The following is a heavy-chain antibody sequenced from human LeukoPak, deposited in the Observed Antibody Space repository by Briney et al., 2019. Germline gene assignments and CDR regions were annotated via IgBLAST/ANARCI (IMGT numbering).Heavy chain of an antibody. CDR3: ARGSTSDWPLDH. D-gene: IGHD2-2*01. V-gene: IGHV1-3*01. J-gene: IGHJ4*02. CDR2: IDAGNGDT. CDR1: GGTFSSYA. Sequence: ASVKVSCKASGGTFSSYAISWVRQAPGQGLEWMGWIDAGNGDTRYSQKFQGRVTITRDTSASTAYIELRSLRSEDTAMYYCARGSTSDWPLDHWGQETLVTISS.